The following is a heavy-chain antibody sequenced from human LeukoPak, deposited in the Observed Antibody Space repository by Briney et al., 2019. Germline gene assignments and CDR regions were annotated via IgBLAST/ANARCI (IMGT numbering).Heavy chain of an antibody. Sequence: ASVKVSCKASGYTFTSYDINWVRQATGQGLEWMGWMNPNSGNTGYVQKLQGRVTMTRNTSISTAYMELSSLRSEDTAVYYCARGGIAAEIEFDPWGQGTLVTVSS. D-gene: IGHD6-13*01. J-gene: IGHJ5*02. CDR2: MNPNSGNT. CDR3: ARGGIAAEIEFDP. V-gene: IGHV1-8*01. CDR1: GYTFTSYD.